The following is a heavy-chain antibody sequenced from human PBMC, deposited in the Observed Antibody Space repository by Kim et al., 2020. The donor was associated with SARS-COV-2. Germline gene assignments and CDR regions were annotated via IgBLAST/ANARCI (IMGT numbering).Heavy chain of an antibody. V-gene: IGHV1-3*01. CDR1: GYTFTSYA. Sequence: ASVKVSCKASGYTFTSYAMHWVRQAPGQRLEWMGWINAGNGNTKYSQKFQGRVTITRDTSASTAYMELSSLRSEDTALYYCARVDLVALGMDVWGQGTTVTVSS. D-gene: IGHD5-12*01. CDR2: INAGNGNT. CDR3: ARVDLVALGMDV. J-gene: IGHJ6*02.